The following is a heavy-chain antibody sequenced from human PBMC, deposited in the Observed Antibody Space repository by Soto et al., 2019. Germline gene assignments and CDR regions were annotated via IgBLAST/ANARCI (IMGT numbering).Heavy chain of an antibody. J-gene: IGHJ6*02. CDR3: AREFTDIVVVVAATPNYYYYGMDV. CDR1: GFTFSSYG. CDR2: IWYDGSNK. D-gene: IGHD2-15*01. Sequence: QVQLVESGGGVVQPGSSLRLSCAACGFTFSSYGMHWVRQAPGKGLEWVAVIWYDGSNKYYADSVKGRFTISRDNSKNTLYLQMNSLRAEDTAVYYCAREFTDIVVVVAATPNYYYYGMDVWGQGTTVTVSS. V-gene: IGHV3-33*01.